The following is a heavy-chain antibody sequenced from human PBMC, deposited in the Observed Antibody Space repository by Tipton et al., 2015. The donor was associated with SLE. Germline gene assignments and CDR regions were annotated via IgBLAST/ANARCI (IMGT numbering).Heavy chain of an antibody. Sequence: TLSLTCSVSGGSMTGSYWSWVRQPPGRGLEWIGSIYYSGDTHYNPSLNSRVTMSADTSKNQFSLRLSSVTTADTAVYYCARHSSLTRKDFDYWGQGTLVTVSS. CDR3: ARHSSLTRKDFDY. CDR2: IYYSGDT. D-gene: IGHD3-16*02. V-gene: IGHV4-59*01. J-gene: IGHJ4*02. CDR1: GGSMTGSY.